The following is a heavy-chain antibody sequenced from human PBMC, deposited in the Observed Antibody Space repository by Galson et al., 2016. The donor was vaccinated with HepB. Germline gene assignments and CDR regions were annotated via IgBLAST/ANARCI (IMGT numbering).Heavy chain of an antibody. J-gene: IGHJ3*01. D-gene: IGHD7-27*01. Sequence: SETLSLTCAVYGVPFTHSYFTWIRQPPGKGLEWIGEVKHGGVTKFNPSLRGRVIMSVDAPNRPVSLKLTSVTAADTAVYYCARLPWGWDALNLWGQGTMVAVSS. CDR3: ARLPWGWDALNL. CDR2: VKHGGVT. V-gene: IGHV4-34*01. CDR1: GVPFTHSY.